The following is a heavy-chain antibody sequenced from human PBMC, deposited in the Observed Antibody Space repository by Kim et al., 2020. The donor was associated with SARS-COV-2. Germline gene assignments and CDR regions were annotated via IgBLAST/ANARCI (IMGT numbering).Heavy chain of an antibody. Sequence: KSRVTISVDTSKNQFSLKLSSVTAADTAVYYCARGYGDYVAYYYYGMDVWGQGTTVTVSS. D-gene: IGHD4-17*01. V-gene: IGHV4-59*09. CDR3: ARGYGDYVAYYYYGMDV. J-gene: IGHJ6*02.